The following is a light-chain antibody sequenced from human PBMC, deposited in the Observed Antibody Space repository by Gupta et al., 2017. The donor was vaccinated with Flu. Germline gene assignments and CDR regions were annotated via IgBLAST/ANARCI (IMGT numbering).Light chain of an antibody. CDR1: SSDVGGYNS. CDR2: DVT. Sequence: QSALTQPRSVSGSPGQSLTISCTGTSSDVGGYNSVSWYQQHPGKAPKLMIYDVTKRPSGVPDRFSGSKSGNTASLTISGLQAEEEADYYCCSYAATYPPLYVFGTGTKVTVL. CDR3: CSYAATYPPLYV. V-gene: IGLV2-11*01. J-gene: IGLJ1*01.